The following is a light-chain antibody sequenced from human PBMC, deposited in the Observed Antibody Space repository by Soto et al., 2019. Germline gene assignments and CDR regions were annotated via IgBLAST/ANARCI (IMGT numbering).Light chain of an antibody. J-gene: IGKJ5*01. CDR3: QQYGSSPIT. Sequence: EIVLTHSPCTLSLSPGARPTLSCRASQSVISTYLAWYQQKPGQAPRLLIYGASSRATGIPDRFSGSGSGTDFTLTISRLEPEDFAVYYCQQYGSSPITFGQATRLEI. V-gene: IGKV3-20*01. CDR1: QSVISTY. CDR2: GAS.